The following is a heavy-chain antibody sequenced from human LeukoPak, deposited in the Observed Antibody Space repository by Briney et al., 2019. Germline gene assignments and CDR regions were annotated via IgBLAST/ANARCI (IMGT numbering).Heavy chain of an antibody. CDR1: GFTFSDYS. D-gene: IGHD6-19*01. V-gene: IGHV3-48*04. CDR3: ARVVSSGWEPDFDY. CDR2: ISTGGDTI. Sequence: PGGSLRLSCAVSGFTFSDYSMNWVRQPPGKGLEWISYISTGGDTIYYADSVRGRFTISRDNAKNSLYLQMNSLRAEDTAVYYCARVVSSGWEPDFDYWGQGTLVTVSS. J-gene: IGHJ4*02.